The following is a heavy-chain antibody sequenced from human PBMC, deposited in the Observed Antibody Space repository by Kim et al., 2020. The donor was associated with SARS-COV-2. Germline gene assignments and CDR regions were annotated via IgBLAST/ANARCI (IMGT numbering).Heavy chain of an antibody. J-gene: IGHJ4*02. V-gene: IGHV3-21*01. Sequence: GGSLRLSCAASGFTFNTYTINWVRQAPGKGLEWVSSISSRFDIYYADSVKGRFTISRDNTKNSLYLQMDSLRAEDTAVYYCARDPGYCIGNICFADWGQGSLVTVSS. CDR3: ARDPGYCIGNICFAD. D-gene: IGHD2-15*01. CDR2: ISSRFDI. CDR1: GFTFNTYT.